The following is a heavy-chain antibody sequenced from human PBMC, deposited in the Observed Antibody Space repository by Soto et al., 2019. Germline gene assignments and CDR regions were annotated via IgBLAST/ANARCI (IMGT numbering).Heavy chain of an antibody. CDR3: ARGFGSSSGVYYYYCMDV. Sequence: GGRVSSNSAASSWIRQSPSRGLEWLGRTYYRSKWYNDYAVSVKSRITINPDTSKNQFSLQLNSVTPEDTAVYYCARGFGSSSGVYYYYCMDVWGKGTTVTVSS. J-gene: IGHJ6*03. CDR2: TYYRSKWYN. CDR1: GGRVSSNSAA. V-gene: IGHV6-1*01. D-gene: IGHD6-6*01.